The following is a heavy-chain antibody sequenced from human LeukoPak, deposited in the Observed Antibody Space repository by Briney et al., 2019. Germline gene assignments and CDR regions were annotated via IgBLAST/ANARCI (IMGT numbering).Heavy chain of an antibody. CDR2: FYSGGST. Sequence: GGSLRLSCAASGFTVNSNYMSWVRRAPGKGLEWVSVFYSGGSTYYADSVKGRFTISRDNSKNTVYLQMNSLRAEDTAVYYCAKGKETSDWYNFDYWGQGTLVTVSS. J-gene: IGHJ4*02. V-gene: IGHV3-66*01. CDR1: GFTVNSNY. D-gene: IGHD6-19*01. CDR3: AKGKETSDWYNFDY.